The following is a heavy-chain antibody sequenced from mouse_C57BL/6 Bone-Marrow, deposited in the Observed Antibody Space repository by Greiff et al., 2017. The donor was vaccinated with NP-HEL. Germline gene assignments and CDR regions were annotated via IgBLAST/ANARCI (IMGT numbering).Heavy chain of an antibody. D-gene: IGHD1-1*01. CDR3: ARRPSSFYYYGSSPFAY. CDR2: ISSGGSYT. Sequence: EVNLVESGGDLVKPGGSLKLSCAASGFTFSSYGMSWVRQTPDKRLEWVATISSGGSYTYYPDSVKGRFTISRDNAKNTLYLQMSSLKSEDTAMYYCARRPSSFYYYGSSPFAYWGQGTLVTVSA. J-gene: IGHJ3*01. CDR1: GFTFSSYG. V-gene: IGHV5-6*02.